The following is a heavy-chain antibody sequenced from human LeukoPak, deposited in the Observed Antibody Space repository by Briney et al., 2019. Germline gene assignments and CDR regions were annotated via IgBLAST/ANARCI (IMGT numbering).Heavy chain of an antibody. D-gene: IGHD5-24*01. V-gene: IGHV3-20*04. J-gene: IGHJ4*02. CDR2: INWNGGST. Sequence: PGGSLRLSCAASGFTFDDYGMSWVRQAPGKGLEWVSGINWNGGSTGYADSVKGRFTISRDNAKKSLYLQMNSLRAEDTALYYCAKAPRHGYNLNYFDSWGQGTLVTVSS. CDR1: GFTFDDYG. CDR3: AKAPRHGYNLNYFDS.